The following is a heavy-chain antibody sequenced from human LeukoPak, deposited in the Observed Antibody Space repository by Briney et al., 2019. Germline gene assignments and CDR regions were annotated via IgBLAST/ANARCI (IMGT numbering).Heavy chain of an antibody. CDR3: ANSKSGGTVFGVVAKYFYYGMDV. Sequence: GGSLRLSCAASGFTFSSYAMSWVRQAPGKGLEWVSSISGNGGSTYYADSVKGRFTISRDNSKSTLFLQMNSLRAEDTAVYYCANSKSGGTVFGVVAKYFYYGMDVWGQGTTVTVSS. V-gene: IGHV3-23*01. CDR1: GFTFSSYA. CDR2: ISGNGGST. J-gene: IGHJ6*02. D-gene: IGHD3-3*01.